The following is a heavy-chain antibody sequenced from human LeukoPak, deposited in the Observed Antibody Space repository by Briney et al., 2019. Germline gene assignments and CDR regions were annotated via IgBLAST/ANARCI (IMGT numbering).Heavy chain of an antibody. CDR2: IYPGDSDT. V-gene: IGHV5-51*01. CDR3: ARPIDGYNLGFDY. J-gene: IGHJ4*02. D-gene: IGHD5-24*01. CDR1: GYSFTSYW. Sequence: GESLKISCKGSGYSFTSYWIGWVRQMAGKGVELMGIIYPGDSDTRYSPPIQGQVTISADKSLSTAYLQWSSLKASDTAMYYCARPIDGYNLGFDYWGQGTLVTVSS.